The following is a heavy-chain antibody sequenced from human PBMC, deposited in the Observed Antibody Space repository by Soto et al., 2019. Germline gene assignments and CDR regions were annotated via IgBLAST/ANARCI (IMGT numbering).Heavy chain of an antibody. V-gene: IGHV3-53*01. J-gene: IGHJ3*01. Sequence: DVQLVESGGGLIHPGESLRLSCAAFGFTISGKKYVAWVRQAPGKGLEWVSALYDIDGSFYADSVKGRFTTSSDSSKTTVYLQMNDLRPDDTAVYYCATWHEREHAYDVWGLGTTVTVSS. CDR2: LYDIDGS. CDR3: ATWHEREHAYDV. CDR1: GFTISGKKY. D-gene: IGHD1-1*01.